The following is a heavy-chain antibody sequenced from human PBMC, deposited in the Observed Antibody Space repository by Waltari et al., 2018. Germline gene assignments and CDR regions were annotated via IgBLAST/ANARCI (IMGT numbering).Heavy chain of an antibody. V-gene: IGHV3-23*01. CDR3: AKYTGXNSLGDY. CDR2: LEGGEEXT. D-gene: IGHD2-8*02. CDR1: GXPFSAYS. Sequence: EVQLLESXGGLVQPGGSLRLSCXASGXPFSAYSMAWVRPVPGKVLEWVSGLEGGEEXTYYAASVXGRFXISXDISXXTXYLQMNSLXXEDTXVYYCAKYTGXNSLGDYXGQGTLVSVXS. J-gene: IGHJ4*02.